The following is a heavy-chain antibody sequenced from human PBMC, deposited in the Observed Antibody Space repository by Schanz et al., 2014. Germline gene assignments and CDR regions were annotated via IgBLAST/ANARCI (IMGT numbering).Heavy chain of an antibody. CDR3: ARAQGVIRLYYGVDV. CDR2: MIGSGSSV. D-gene: IGHD3-10*01. V-gene: IGHV3-23*01. J-gene: IGHJ6*02. Sequence: EAQLLESGGGLVQPGGSLRLSCAASGFNFKAYAMSWVRQAPGKGLEWVSRMIGSGSSVFYADSVKGRFTISRDNSMNTVYLQMNSLRSDDAAVYYCARAQGVIRLYYGVDVWGQGTTVTVSS. CDR1: GFNFKAYA.